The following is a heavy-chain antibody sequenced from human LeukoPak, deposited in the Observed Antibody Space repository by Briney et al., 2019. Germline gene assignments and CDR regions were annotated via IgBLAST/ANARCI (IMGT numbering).Heavy chain of an antibody. D-gene: IGHD6-19*01. V-gene: IGHV3-30-3*01. CDR1: GFTFNSYA. CDR3: ARVSRYSSGWSSSDFDY. J-gene: IGHJ4*02. Sequence: GGSLRLSCAASGFTFNSYAMHWVRQAPGKGLEWVAVISYDGSNRHYADSVKGRFTISRDNSKNTLYLQMNSLRPEDTAVYYCARVSRYSSGWSSSDFDYWGQGTLVTVSS. CDR2: ISYDGSNR.